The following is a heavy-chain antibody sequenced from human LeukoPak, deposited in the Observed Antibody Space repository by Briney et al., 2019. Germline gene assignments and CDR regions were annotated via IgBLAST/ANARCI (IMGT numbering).Heavy chain of an antibody. J-gene: IGHJ6*02. CDR1: GGTFSSYA. Sequence: SVKVSCKASGGTFSSYAISWARQAPGQGLEWMGRIIPILGIANYAQKFQGGVTITADKSTSTVYMEVSSLRSEDTAVYYCARDRHGSGTYNYYGMDVWGQGTTVTVSS. D-gene: IGHD3-10*01. V-gene: IGHV1-69*04. CDR3: ARDRHGSGTYNYYGMDV. CDR2: IIPILGIA.